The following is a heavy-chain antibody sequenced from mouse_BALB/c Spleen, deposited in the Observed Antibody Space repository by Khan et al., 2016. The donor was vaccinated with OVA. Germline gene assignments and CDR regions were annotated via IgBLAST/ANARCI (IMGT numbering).Heavy chain of an antibody. J-gene: IGHJ2*01. CDR3: ARVYGGDFDY. D-gene: IGHD1-1*01. CDR1: GYSITSDYA. CDR2: ISYSGNT. Sequence: EVKLEESGPGLVKPSQSLSLICTVTGYSITSDYAWNWIRQFPGNKLEWMGFISYSGNTNYNPSLKSRISITRDTSKNQFFLHLNSVTTEDTATYYCARVYGGDFDYWGQGNTLTVSS. V-gene: IGHV3-2*02.